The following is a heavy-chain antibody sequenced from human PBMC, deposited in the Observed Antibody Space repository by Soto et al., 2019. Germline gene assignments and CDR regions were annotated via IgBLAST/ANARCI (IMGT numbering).Heavy chain of an antibody. D-gene: IGHD2-15*01. J-gene: IGHJ4*02. CDR2: ISRDGLNT. V-gene: IGHV3-30*03. CDR1: GFGFGSFG. CDR3: AGGNLSFDFES. Sequence: VESGGDVVQPGRSLRLSCAASGFGFGSFGMHWVRQAPGQGLEWLAFISRDGLNTFYADSVRGRFTLSRDYSKSTMYLQMSALRDEDTALYYCAGGNLSFDFESWGRGTLVTVSS.